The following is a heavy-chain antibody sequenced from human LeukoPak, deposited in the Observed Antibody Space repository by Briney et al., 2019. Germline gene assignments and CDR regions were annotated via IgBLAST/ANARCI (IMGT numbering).Heavy chain of an antibody. CDR3: ARVEMATITFDY. V-gene: IGHV3-11*04. CDR2: ISSSGGTI. CDR1: GFTFSVYY. D-gene: IGHD5-24*01. Sequence: PGGSLRLSCTASGFTFSVYYMTWIRQASGQGPEWISYISSSGGTIFYAESVKGRFTISRDNAKNSLYLQMNSLRAEDTAVYYCARVEMATITFDYWGQGTLVTVSS. J-gene: IGHJ4*02.